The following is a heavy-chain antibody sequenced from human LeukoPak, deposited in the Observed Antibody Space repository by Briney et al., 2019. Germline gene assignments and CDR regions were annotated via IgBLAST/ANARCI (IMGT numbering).Heavy chain of an antibody. CDR2: IYYSGST. D-gene: IGHD3-9*01. J-gene: IGHJ5*02. V-gene: IGHV4-59*01. CDR1: GGSISYYY. CDR3: ARHPQYYDILTGYYIPHWFDP. Sequence: PSETLSLTCIVSGGSISYYYWSWIRQPPGKGLEWIGCIYYSGSTNYNPSLKSRVTISVDTSKNQFSLKLSSVTAADTAVYYCARHPQYYDILTGYYIPHWFDPWGQGTLVTVSS.